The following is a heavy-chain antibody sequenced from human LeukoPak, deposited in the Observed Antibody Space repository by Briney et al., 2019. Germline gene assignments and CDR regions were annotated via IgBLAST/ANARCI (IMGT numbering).Heavy chain of an antibody. CDR1: GFTFRSYS. CDR2: TLYDGNNK. V-gene: IGHV3-30-3*01. Sequence: GKSLRLSCAASGFTFRSYSMHWVRQAPGKGLEWLAVTLYDGNNKYYADSVKGRFTISRDNAKNSLYLQMNSLRAEDTAVYYCARTQKYYYDSSGYRFDPWGQGTLVTVSS. CDR3: ARTQKYYYDSSGYRFDP. J-gene: IGHJ5*02. D-gene: IGHD3-22*01.